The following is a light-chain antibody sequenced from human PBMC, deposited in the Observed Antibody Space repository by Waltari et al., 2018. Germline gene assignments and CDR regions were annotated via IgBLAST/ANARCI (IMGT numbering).Light chain of an antibody. Sequence: QSALTQPASVSGSPGQSITISCTGTTSDIGTYDVVSWFQQRPGKAPQLLISEVSKLPSQISQRVSGSKSGNTASLTISGLQAEDEADYYCCSFANDSRVFGGGTKVTVL. CDR1: TSDIGTYDV. CDR3: CSFANDSRV. J-gene: IGLJ3*02. V-gene: IGLV2-23*02. CDR2: EVS.